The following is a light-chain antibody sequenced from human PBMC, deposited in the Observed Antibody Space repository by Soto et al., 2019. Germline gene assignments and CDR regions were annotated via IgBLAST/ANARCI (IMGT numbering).Light chain of an antibody. CDR2: GAS. V-gene: IGKV3-15*01. CDR3: QQYNSWPWT. J-gene: IGKJ1*01. CDR1: QSVSSS. Sequence: VMTQSPATLSVSPGERATLSCRASQSVSSSLAWYQQKPGQAPRLLIYGASTRATGIPARFSGSGSGTEFTLTISSLQSEDSAVYYCQQYNSWPWTFGQGTKV.